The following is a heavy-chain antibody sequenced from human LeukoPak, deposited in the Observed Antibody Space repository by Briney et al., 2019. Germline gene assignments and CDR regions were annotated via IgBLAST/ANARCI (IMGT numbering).Heavy chain of an antibody. CDR2: IYYGGST. D-gene: IGHD3-22*01. J-gene: IGHJ6*02. CDR3: ARGEGYYDSSGYLDYYYGMDV. CDR1: GGSISSYY. Sequence: SETLSLTCTVSGGSISSYYWSWIRQPPGKGLEWIGYIYYGGSTNYNPSLKSRVTISVDTSKNQFSLKLSSVTAADTAVYYCARGEGYYDSSGYLDYYYGMDVWGQGTTVTVSS. V-gene: IGHV4-59*01.